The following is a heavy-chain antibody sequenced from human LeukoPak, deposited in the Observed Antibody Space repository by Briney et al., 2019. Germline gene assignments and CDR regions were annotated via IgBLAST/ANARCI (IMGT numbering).Heavy chain of an antibody. CDR3: AKDRIAVTMVRGPPPGY. J-gene: IGHJ4*02. Sequence: GGSLRLSCAASGFTFSNAWMSWVRQAPGKGLEWVGRIKRKTDGGTTDYAAPVKGRITISRDDSKNTLYLQMNSLRAEDTAVYYCAKDRIAVTMVRGPPPGYWGQGTLVTVSS. CDR2: IKRKTDGGTT. D-gene: IGHD3-10*01. V-gene: IGHV3-15*01. CDR1: GFTFSNAW.